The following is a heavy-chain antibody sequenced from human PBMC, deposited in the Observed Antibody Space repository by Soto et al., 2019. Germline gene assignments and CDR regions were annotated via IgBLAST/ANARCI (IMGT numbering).Heavy chain of an antibody. Sequence: PSETLSLTCTVSGGSISSYYWSWIRQPPGKGLEWIGYIYYSGSTNYNPSLKSRVTISVDTSKNQFSLKLSSVTAADTAVYYCARVVQLELWPIDYWGQGTLVTVSS. J-gene: IGHJ4*02. CDR2: IYYSGST. CDR3: ARVVQLELWPIDY. V-gene: IGHV4-59*01. D-gene: IGHD1-1*01. CDR1: GGSISSYY.